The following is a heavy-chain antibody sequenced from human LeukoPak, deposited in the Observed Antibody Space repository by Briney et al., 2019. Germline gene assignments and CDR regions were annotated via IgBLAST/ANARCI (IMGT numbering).Heavy chain of an antibody. V-gene: IGHV4-59*01. J-gene: IGHJ3*01. CDR3: ARDGAGSGSHWSVFDL. CDR2: IFHTGST. Sequence: PSETLSLTCIVSGGSIGTYYWSWIRQPPGKGLEWIGYIFHTGSTLYNDSLKSRVTLSVDTSKNQLSLKVKFVTAADTAVYYCARDGAGSGSHWSVFDLWGQGTMVTVSS. D-gene: IGHD3-10*01. CDR1: GGSIGTYY.